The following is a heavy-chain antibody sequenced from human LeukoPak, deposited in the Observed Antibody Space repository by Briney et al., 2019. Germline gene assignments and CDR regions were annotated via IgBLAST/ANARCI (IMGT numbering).Heavy chain of an antibody. J-gene: IGHJ6*03. D-gene: IGHD3-10*01. V-gene: IGHV3-74*01. Sequence: GGSLRLSCAASGFTFSNYWMHWVRQAPGKGLVWVSRINSDGRSTNYTDSVKGRFTISRDNAKNTLYLQMNSLRSDDTALYYCARAPISGSYSQYFYMDVWGKGTTVTISS. CDR1: GFTFSNYW. CDR3: ARAPISGSYSQYFYMDV. CDR2: INSDGRST.